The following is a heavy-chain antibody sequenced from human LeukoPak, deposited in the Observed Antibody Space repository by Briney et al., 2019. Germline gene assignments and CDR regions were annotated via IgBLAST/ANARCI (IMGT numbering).Heavy chain of an antibody. CDR3: ARGRRYCSSFDP. Sequence: GASVKVSCKASGYTFTSYGINWLRQATGQGLEWMGWMNPNSGNTGYAQKFQGRVTMTRNTSISTAYMELSSLRSEDTAVYYCARGRRYCSSFDPWGQGTLVTVSS. J-gene: IGHJ5*02. CDR2: MNPNSGNT. V-gene: IGHV1-8*01. CDR1: GYTFTSYG. D-gene: IGHD2-2*01.